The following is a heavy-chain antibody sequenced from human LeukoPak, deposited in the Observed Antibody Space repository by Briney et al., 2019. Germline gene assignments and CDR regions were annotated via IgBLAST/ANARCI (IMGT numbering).Heavy chain of an antibody. Sequence: QAPGQGLEWMGWISAHNGNTNYAQKLQGRVTITTDTSTSTAYMELRSLRSDDTAVYYCARGTTNALSFDCWGQGTLVTVSS. V-gene: IGHV1-18*01. D-gene: IGHD1-1*01. CDR2: ISAHNGNT. CDR3: ARGTTNALSFDC. J-gene: IGHJ4*02.